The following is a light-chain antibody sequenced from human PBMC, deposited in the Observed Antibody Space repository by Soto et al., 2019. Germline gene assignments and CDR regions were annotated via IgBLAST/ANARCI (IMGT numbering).Light chain of an antibody. J-gene: IGLJ2*01. CDR1: KIGTKS. CDR3: QVWDSSTDQNVV. V-gene: IGLV3-21*02. Sequence: SYELTQPPSVSVAPGQTARVTCGGNKIGTKSVHWYQQKPGQAPVLVVFDDSDRPSGIPERFSGSNSGNTATLTISRVEAGDEADYYCQVWDSSTDQNVVFCGGTKLTV. CDR2: DDS.